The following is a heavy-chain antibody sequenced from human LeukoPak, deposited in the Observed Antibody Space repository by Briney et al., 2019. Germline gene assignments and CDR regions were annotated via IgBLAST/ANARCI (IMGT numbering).Heavy chain of an antibody. V-gene: IGHV1-8*03. Sequence: ASVKVSCKASGCTFTSYDINWVRQATGQGLEWMGWMNPNSGNTGYAQKFQGRVTITRNTSISTAYMELSSLRSEDAAVYYCARGGDVDTVYYYYYYYMDVWGKGTTVTVSS. CDR2: MNPNSGNT. D-gene: IGHD5-18*01. CDR3: ARGGDVDTVYYYYYYYMDV. CDR1: GCTFTSYD. J-gene: IGHJ6*03.